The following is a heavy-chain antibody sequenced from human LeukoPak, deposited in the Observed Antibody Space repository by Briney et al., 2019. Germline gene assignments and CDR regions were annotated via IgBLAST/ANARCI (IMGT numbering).Heavy chain of an antibody. D-gene: IGHD3-10*01. CDR3: AKVKVGFGEMAYFDY. CDR1: GYTFTSYA. Sequence: GASVKVSCKASGYTFTSYAMHWVRQAPGQRLEWMGWINAGNGNTKYSQKFQGRVTITRDTSASTAYMELSNLRSEDTAVYYCAKVKVGFGEMAYFDYWGQGTLVTVSS. J-gene: IGHJ4*02. CDR2: INAGNGNT. V-gene: IGHV1-3*01.